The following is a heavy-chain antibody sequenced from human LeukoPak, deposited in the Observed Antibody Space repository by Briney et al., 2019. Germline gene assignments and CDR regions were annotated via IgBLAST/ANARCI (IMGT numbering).Heavy chain of an antibody. CDR1: GYTFTSYG. CDR2: TSAYNGNT. Sequence: ASVKVSCKASGYTFTSYGISWVRLAPGQGLEWMGWTSAYNGNTNYAQKLQGRVTMTTDTSTSTAYMELRSLRSDDTAVYYCAREDRNYYDSSGYYNFDYWGQGTLVTVSS. J-gene: IGHJ4*02. V-gene: IGHV1-18*01. D-gene: IGHD3-22*01. CDR3: AREDRNYYDSSGYYNFDY.